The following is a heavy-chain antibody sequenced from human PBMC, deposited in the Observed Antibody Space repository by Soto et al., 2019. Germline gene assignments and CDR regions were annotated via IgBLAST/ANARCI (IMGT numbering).Heavy chain of an antibody. D-gene: IGHD3-9*01. CDR3: ARERRTLTGYGPIDD. CDR1: GFTFSSYS. Sequence: GGSLRLSCAASGFTFSSYSMNWVRQAPGKGLEWVSYISSSSSTIYYADSVKGRFTISRDNAKNSLYLQMNSLRAEDTAVYYCARERRTLTGYGPIDDWGQGTLVTVAS. V-gene: IGHV3-48*01. CDR2: ISSSSSTI. J-gene: IGHJ4*02.